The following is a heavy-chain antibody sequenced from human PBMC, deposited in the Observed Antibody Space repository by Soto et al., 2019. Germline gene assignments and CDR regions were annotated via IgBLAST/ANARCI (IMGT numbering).Heavy chain of an antibody. J-gene: IGHJ4*02. D-gene: IGHD5-18*01. V-gene: IGHV3-23*01. CDR3: AKDSTCGIQLWFPQCFGFDY. CDR2: ISGSGGST. Sequence: GGSLRLSCAASGFTFSSYAMSWVRQAPGKGLEWVSAISGSGGSTYYADSVKGRFTISRDNSKNTLYLQMNSLRAEDTAVYYCAKDSTCGIQLWFPQCFGFDYWGQGTLVTVSS. CDR1: GFTFSSYA.